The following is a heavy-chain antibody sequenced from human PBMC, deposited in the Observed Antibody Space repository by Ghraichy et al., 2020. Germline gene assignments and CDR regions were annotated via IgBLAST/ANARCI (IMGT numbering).Heavy chain of an antibody. D-gene: IGHD6-13*01. J-gene: IGHJ4*02. CDR1: GGSISSGGYY. CDR2: IYYSGST. Sequence: SETLSLTCTVSGGSISSGGYYWSWIRQHPGKGLEWIGYIYYSGSTYYNPSLKSRVTISVDTSKNQFSLKLSSVTAADTAVYYCARFTGRQYSSSWYYFDYWGQGTLVTVSS. V-gene: IGHV4-31*03. CDR3: ARFTGRQYSSSWYYFDY.